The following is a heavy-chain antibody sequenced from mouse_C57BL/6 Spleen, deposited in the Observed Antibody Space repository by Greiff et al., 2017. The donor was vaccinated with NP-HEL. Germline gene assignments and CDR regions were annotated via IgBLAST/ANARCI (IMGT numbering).Heavy chain of an antibody. CDR1: GYAFSSSW. J-gene: IGHJ2*01. Sequence: QVQLQQSGPELVKPGASVKISCKASGYAFSSSWMNWVKQRPGKGLEWIGRIYPGDGDTTYNGKFKGKATLTADKSSSTAYMQLSSLTSEDSAVYFCARWSSGYLFDYWGQGTTLTVSS. CDR3: ARWSSGYLFDY. CDR2: IYPGDGDT. V-gene: IGHV1-82*01. D-gene: IGHD3-2*02.